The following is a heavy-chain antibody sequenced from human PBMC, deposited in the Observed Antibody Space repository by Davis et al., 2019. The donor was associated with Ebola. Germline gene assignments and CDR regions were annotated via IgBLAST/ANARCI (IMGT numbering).Heavy chain of an antibody. CDR2: IYPGDSDT. CDR1: GYSFTSYW. CDR3: ARCRTLGSYYYMDV. V-gene: IGHV5-51*06. J-gene: IGHJ6*03. Sequence: GESLKISCKGSGYSFTSYWIGWVRQMPGKGLEWMAIIYPGDSDTRYSPSFQGQVTIAADKSINTAYLQWSSLKASHTAVYYCARCRTLGSYYYMDVWGNGTSVTVSS. D-gene: IGHD3-10*01.